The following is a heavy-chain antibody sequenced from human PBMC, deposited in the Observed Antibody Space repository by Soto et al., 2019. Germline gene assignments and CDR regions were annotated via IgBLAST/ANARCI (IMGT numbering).Heavy chain of an antibody. CDR1: GFTFSDYY. CDR3: ARDRSTDYGDHPANFDY. CDR2: ISSSSSYT. Sequence: GGSLRLSCAASGFTFSDYYMSWIRQAPGKGLEWVSYISSSSSYTNYADSVKGRFTISRDNAKNSLYLQMNSLRAEDTAVYYCARDRSTDYGDHPANFDYWGQGTLVTVSS. D-gene: IGHD4-17*01. V-gene: IGHV3-11*06. J-gene: IGHJ4*02.